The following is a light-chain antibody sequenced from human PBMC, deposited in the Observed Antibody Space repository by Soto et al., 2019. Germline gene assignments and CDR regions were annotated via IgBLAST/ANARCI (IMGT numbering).Light chain of an antibody. Sequence: QSVLTQPTSVSGSPGQSITISCTGTSSDVGADNFVSWYQQHPGKVPKLMIFDVSSRPSGVSDRSSGSKSGNTASLTISGLQAEDEGDYYCSSYTSSSTHVFGSGTKVTVL. V-gene: IGLV2-14*03. CDR3: SSYTSSSTHV. CDR1: SSDVGADNF. CDR2: DVS. J-gene: IGLJ1*01.